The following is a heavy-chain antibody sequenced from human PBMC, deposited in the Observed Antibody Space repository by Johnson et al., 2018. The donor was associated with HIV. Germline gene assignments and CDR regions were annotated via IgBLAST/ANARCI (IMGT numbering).Heavy chain of an antibody. CDR3: ARWIQLWVAFDI. CDR2: IYRGGST. J-gene: IGHJ3*02. V-gene: IGHV3-66*01. CDR1: GFTFSSYA. Sequence: EKLVESGGGLVQPGRSLRLSCAASGFTFSSYAMHWVRQAPGKGLEWVSVIYRGGSTYYADSVKGRFTISRDNSKNTLYLQMNSLRAEDTAVYYCARWIQLWVAFDIWGQGTMVTVSS. D-gene: IGHD5-18*01.